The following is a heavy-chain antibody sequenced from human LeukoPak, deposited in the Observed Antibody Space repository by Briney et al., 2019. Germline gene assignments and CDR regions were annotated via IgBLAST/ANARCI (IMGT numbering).Heavy chain of an antibody. J-gene: IGHJ4*02. Sequence: ASVEVSCKASGYTFTGYYMHWVRQAPGQGLEWMGWINPNSGGTNYAQKFQGWVTMTRDTSISTAYMELSRLRSDDTAVYYCARQWLSTQLDYWGQGTLVTVSS. CDR1: GYTFTGYY. CDR3: ARQWLSTQLDY. CDR2: INPNSGGT. D-gene: IGHD6-19*01. V-gene: IGHV1-2*04.